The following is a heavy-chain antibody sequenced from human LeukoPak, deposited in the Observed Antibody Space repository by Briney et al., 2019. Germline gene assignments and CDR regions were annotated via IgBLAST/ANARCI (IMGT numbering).Heavy chain of an antibody. CDR2: MNPNSGNT. Sequence: GASVKVSCTASGYTFTSYDINWIRQATGQGPEWMGWMNPNSGNTGYAQKFQGRVTITRNTSISTAYMELSSLRSEDTAVYYCARFRSDRAPRGFDPWGQGTLVTVSS. CDR1: GYTFTSYD. V-gene: IGHV1-8*03. J-gene: IGHJ5*02. CDR3: ARFRSDRAPRGFDP. D-gene: IGHD3-10*01.